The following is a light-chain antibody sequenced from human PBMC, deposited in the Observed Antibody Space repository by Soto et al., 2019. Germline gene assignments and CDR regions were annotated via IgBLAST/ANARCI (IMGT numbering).Light chain of an antibody. CDR2: NVN. CDR1: SSDVGNYNY. CDR3: SSFPSSTTYV. J-gene: IGLJ1*01. Sequence: QSALTQSASVSGSPGQSITTSCTGTSSDVGNYNYVSWYQQHPGEVPKLIIFNVNNRPSGVSNRFSGSKSGNTASLTISGLQAEDEADYYCSSFPSSTTYVFGTGTKVTVL. V-gene: IGLV2-14*01.